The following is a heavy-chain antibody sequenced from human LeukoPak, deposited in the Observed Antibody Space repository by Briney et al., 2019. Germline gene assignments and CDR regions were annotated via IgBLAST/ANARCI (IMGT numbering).Heavy chain of an antibody. V-gene: IGHV1-18*04. CDR3: ASAPYDILTGYNYGMDV. D-gene: IGHD3-9*01. CDR2: ISAYNGNT. CDR1: GYTFTSYG. Sequence: ASVKVSSKASGYTFTSYGISWVRQAPGQGLEWMGWISAYNGNTNYAQKLQGRVTMTTDTSTSTAYMELRSLRSDDTAVYYCASAPYDILTGYNYGMDVWGKGTTVTVSS. J-gene: IGHJ6*04.